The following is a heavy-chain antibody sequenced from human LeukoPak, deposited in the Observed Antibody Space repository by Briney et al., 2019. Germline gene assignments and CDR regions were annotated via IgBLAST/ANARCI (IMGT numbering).Heavy chain of an antibody. V-gene: IGHV3-33*01. CDR3: ARDGRITIFGVGTDAFDI. CDR1: GFTFSSYG. D-gene: IGHD3-3*01. J-gene: IGHJ3*02. Sequence: GRSLRLSCAASGFTFSSYGMHWVRQAPGKGLEWVAVIWYDGGNKYYADSVKGRFTISRDNSKNTLYLQMNSLRAEDTAVYYCARDGRITIFGVGTDAFDIWGQGTMVTVSS. CDR2: IWYDGGNK.